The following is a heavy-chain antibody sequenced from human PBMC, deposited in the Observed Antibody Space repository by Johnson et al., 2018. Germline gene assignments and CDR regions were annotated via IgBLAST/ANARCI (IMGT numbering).Heavy chain of an antibody. CDR2: IKQDGSEK. D-gene: IGHD3-3*01. V-gene: IGHV3-7*01. CDR1: GFTFSSYW. CDR3: ARVTYYDFWSGYYYYYYYMDV. Sequence: EVQLVESGGGLVQPGGSLRLSCAASGFTFSSYWMSWVRQAPGKGLEWVANIKQDGSEKYYVDSVKGRFTISRDNAKNSLYLQMNSLRAEDTAVYYSARVTYYDFWSGYYYYYYYMDVWGKGTTVTVSS. J-gene: IGHJ6*03.